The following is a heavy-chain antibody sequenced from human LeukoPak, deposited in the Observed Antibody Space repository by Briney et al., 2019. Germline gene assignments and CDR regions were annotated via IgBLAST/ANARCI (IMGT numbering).Heavy chain of an antibody. CDR1: GFTFSSYW. J-gene: IGHJ4*02. CDR3: ARGPYTSGVYRLDY. Sequence: PGGSLRLSCAASGFTFSSYWMHWVRQAPGEGLVWVSRIKTDGTTTNYADSVKGRFTVSRDNAKNTLYLQMNSQRAEDTAVYYCARGPYTSGVYRLDYWGQGTLVTVSS. CDR2: IKTDGTTT. D-gene: IGHD6-19*01. V-gene: IGHV3-74*01.